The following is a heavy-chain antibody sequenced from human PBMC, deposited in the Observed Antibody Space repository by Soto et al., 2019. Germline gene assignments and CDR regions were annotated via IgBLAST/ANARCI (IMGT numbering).Heavy chain of an antibody. J-gene: IGHJ6*02. CDR2: IYYTGST. V-gene: IGHV4-59*01. CDR3: ASRAGRNYYGMDV. CDR1: GYSISAYY. D-gene: IGHD3-10*01. Sequence: QVQLQESGPGLVKPSETLSLTCTVSGYSISAYYWSWIRQPPGKGLEWIGYIYYTGSTNYNLSLKSRVTTSVDTSKNQFSLRLSSVTAADTAVYYCASRAGRNYYGMDVWGQGTTVTVSS.